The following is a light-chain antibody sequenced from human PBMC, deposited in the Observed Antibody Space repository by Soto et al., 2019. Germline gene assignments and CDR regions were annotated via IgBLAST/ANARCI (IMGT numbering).Light chain of an antibody. J-gene: IGKJ1*01. V-gene: IGKV3-11*01. CDR2: DAS. Sequence: EIVLTQSPATLSLSPGEGATLSCRASQSVSRYLAWYQQKPGQAPRLLIYDASNRATGIPARFSGSGSGTDFTLTISSLEPEDFAVYYCQQRSNWPGTFGQGTKGEIK. CDR1: QSVSRY. CDR3: QQRSNWPGT.